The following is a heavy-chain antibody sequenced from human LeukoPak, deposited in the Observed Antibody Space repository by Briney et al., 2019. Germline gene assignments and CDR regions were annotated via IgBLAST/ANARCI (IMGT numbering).Heavy chain of an antibody. J-gene: IGHJ5*02. Sequence: SETLSPTCAVYGGSFSGYYWSWIRQPPGKGLEWIGEINHSGSTNYNPSLKSRVTISVDTSKNQFSLKLSSVTAADTAAYYCARNVGYCSSTSCPSSWGQGTLVTVSS. CDR2: INHSGST. CDR3: ARNVGYCSSTSCPSS. V-gene: IGHV4-34*01. D-gene: IGHD2-2*01. CDR1: GGSFSGYY.